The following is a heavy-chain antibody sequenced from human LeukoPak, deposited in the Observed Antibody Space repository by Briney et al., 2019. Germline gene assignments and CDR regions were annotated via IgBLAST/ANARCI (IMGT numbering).Heavy chain of an antibody. CDR1: GGSISSSSYY. V-gene: IGHV4-39*07. J-gene: IGHJ5*02. CDR2: INHSGST. D-gene: IGHD2/OR15-2a*01. Sequence: SETLSLTCTVSGGSISSSSYYWGWIRQPPGKGLEWIGEINHSGSTNYNPSLKSRVTISVDTSKNQFSLKLSSVTAADTAVYYCARADFAEFDPWGQGTLVTVSS. CDR3: ARADFAEFDP.